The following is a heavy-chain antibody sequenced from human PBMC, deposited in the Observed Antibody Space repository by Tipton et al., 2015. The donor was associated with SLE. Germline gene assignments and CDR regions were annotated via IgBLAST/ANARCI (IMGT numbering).Heavy chain of an antibody. CDR2: INHSGST. Sequence: LRLSCAVYGGSFSGDYWSCIRQPPGKGLEWIGEINHSGSTKYNPSLKSRVTISVDTSKNQFSLKLSSVTATDTAVYYCARVYANWNFRSRDAFDIWGQGAMVTVSS. D-gene: IGHD1-1*01. CDR3: ARVYANWNFRSRDAFDI. V-gene: IGHV4-34*01. J-gene: IGHJ3*02. CDR1: GGSFSGDY.